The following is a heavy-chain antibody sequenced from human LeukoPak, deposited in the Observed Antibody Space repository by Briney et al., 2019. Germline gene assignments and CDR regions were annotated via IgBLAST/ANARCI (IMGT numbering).Heavy chain of an antibody. CDR1: GFTFSSYS. Sequence: GGSLRLSCAASGFTFSSYSMNWVRQAPGKGLEWVSSISSSSSYIYYADSVKGRFTISRDNAKNSLYLQMNSLRAEDTAVYYCARDQESYYDILTGYLSVHDDYWGQGTLVTVSS. V-gene: IGHV3-21*01. D-gene: IGHD3-9*01. CDR2: ISSSSSYI. CDR3: ARDQESYYDILTGYLSVHDDY. J-gene: IGHJ4*02.